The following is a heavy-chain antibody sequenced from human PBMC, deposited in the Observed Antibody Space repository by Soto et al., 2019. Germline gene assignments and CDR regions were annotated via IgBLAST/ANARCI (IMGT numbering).Heavy chain of an antibody. D-gene: IGHD3-9*01. J-gene: IGHJ4*02. V-gene: IGHV3-64*01. CDR3: TRAPSLTLLYDH. CDR1: GFTFSAFA. Sequence: EVQLVESGGGLVQPGGSLRLSCAASGFTFSAFAMHWVRLAPGRGLEYVSAISNNGDGTYYANSVKGRFIISRDNSKNTLFLHMDSLRSDDMAMYFCTRAPSLTLLYDHGGQGTLGTVSS. CDR2: ISNNGDGT.